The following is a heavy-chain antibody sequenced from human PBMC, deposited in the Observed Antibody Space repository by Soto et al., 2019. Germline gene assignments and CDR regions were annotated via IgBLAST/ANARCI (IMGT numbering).Heavy chain of an antibody. CDR2: ISAYNGNT. Sequence: ASVKVSCKASGYTFTSYGISWVRQAPGQGLEWMGGISAYNGNTNYAQKLQGRVTMTTDTSTSTAYMELRSLRSDDTAVYYCARDVVVPAAIGGYDYYYYYGMDVWGQGTTVTVSS. CDR1: GYTFTSYG. J-gene: IGHJ6*02. V-gene: IGHV1-18*04. D-gene: IGHD2-2*01. CDR3: ARDVVVPAAIGGYDYYYYYGMDV.